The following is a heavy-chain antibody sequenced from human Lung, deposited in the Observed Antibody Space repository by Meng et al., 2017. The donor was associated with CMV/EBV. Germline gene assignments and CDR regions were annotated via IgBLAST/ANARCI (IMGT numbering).Heavy chain of an antibody. CDR3: AKDWSRYCTSTSCYKPWFDP. D-gene: IGHD2-2*01. CDR1: AFTCSNYG. Sequence: GGSLRLXCAASAFTCSNYGMSWVRRAPGRGLEWVSGISAGGGSTYYADSVKGRFTVSRDNSKNTLYLQMNSLRAEDTAVYYCAKDWSRYCTSTSCYKPWFDPWXQGTXVTVAS. CDR2: ISAGGGST. V-gene: IGHV3-23*01. J-gene: IGHJ5*02.